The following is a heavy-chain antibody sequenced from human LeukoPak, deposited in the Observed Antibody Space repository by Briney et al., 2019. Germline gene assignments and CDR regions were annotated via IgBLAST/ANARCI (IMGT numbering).Heavy chain of an antibody. CDR1: GGSISTTHW. Sequence: PSGTLSLTCAVSGGSISTTHWWTWVRQPPGKGLEWIGEIYHSGSTNYNPSLKSRVTISVDKSKNQSSLKLSSVTAADRAVYYCARKDFASLLYDYWGRGTLVTVSS. V-gene: IGHV4-4*02. CDR3: ARKDFASLLYDY. CDR2: IYHSGST. D-gene: IGHD3-9*01. J-gene: IGHJ4*02.